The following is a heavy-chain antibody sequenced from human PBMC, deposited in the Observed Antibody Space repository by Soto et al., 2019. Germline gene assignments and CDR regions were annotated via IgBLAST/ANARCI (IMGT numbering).Heavy chain of an antibody. V-gene: IGHV3-23*01. Sequence: EVQLLESGGGLVQPGGSLRLSCAASGFTFSSYAMSWVRQAPGKGLEWVSAISGSGGSTYYVDSVKGRFTISRDNSKNTLYLQMNSLRAEDTAVYYCAKPPNYYGSGSYYKVGADWGQGTLVTVSS. J-gene: IGHJ4*02. CDR3: AKPPNYYGSGSYYKVGAD. CDR1: GFTFSSYA. CDR2: ISGSGGST. D-gene: IGHD3-10*01.